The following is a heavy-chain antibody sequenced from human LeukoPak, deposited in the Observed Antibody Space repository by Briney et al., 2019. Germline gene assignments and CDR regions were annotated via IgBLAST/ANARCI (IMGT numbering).Heavy chain of an antibody. CDR2: IKQDGSEK. CDR3: ARESDLGTTPSDY. D-gene: IGHD1-7*01. J-gene: IGHJ4*02. Sequence: PGGSLRLSCAASGFTFSNYWMSWVRQAPGKGLEWVANIKQDGSEKYYVDSVKGRFTISRDNAKNSLYLQMNSLRAEDTAVYYCARESDLGTTPSDYWGQGTLVTVSS. V-gene: IGHV3-7*01. CDR1: GFTFSNYW.